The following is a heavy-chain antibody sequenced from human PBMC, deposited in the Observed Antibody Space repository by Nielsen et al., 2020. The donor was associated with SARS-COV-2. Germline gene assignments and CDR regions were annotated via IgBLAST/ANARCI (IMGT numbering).Heavy chain of an antibody. D-gene: IGHD3-3*01. J-gene: IGHJ3*02. CDR2: ISSSSSYI. CDR1: GFTFSSYS. Sequence: GESLKISCAASGFTFSSYSMNWVRQAPGKGLEWVSSISSSSSYIYYADSVKGRFTISRDNAKNSLYLQMNSLRAEDTAVYYCAIIRSGYTDAFDIWGQGTMVTVSS. CDR3: AIIRSGYTDAFDI. V-gene: IGHV3-21*01.